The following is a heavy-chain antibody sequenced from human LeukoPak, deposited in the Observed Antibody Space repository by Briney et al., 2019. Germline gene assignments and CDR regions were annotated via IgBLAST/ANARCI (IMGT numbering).Heavy chain of an antibody. CDR2: ISSSSSYI. CDR3: ARDSSIAYCGGDCYSGSLFDY. D-gene: IGHD2-21*02. J-gene: IGHJ4*02. V-gene: IGHV3-21*01. CDR1: GFTFSSYS. Sequence: GGSLRLSCAASGFTFSSYSMNWVRQAPGKGLEWVSSISSSSSYIYYADSVKGRFTISRGNAKNSLYLQMNSLRAEDTAVYYCARDSSIAYCGGDCYSGSLFDYWGQGTLVTVSS.